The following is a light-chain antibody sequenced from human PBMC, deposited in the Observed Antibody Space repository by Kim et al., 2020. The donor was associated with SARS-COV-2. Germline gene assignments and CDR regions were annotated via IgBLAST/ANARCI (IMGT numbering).Light chain of an antibody. CDR1: KLGDKY. V-gene: IGLV3-1*01. J-gene: IGLJ2*01. CDR2: QDT. Sequence: SYELTQPPSVSVSPGQTASIICSGDKLGDKYACWYQQKPGQSPVLVIYQDTKRPSGIPERFSASNSENTATLTISGTQAMDEADYYCQAWDGTSVVFGGGTKLTVL. CDR3: QAWDGTSVV.